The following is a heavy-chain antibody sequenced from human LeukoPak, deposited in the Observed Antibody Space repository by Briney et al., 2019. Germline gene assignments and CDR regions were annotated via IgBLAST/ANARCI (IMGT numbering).Heavy chain of an antibody. CDR1: GYTFTGYY. D-gene: IGHD3-16*01. CDR3: ARASFWESPINWFAP. V-gene: IGHV1-2*02. CDR2: INPNSGGT. J-gene: IGHJ5*02. Sequence: ASVKVSCKASGYTFTGYYMHWVRQAPGQGLEWMGWINPNSGGTSYAQKFQGRVTMTRDMSTSTVYMELSRLTSDDTAVYYCARASFWESPINWFAPWGQGTLVTVSS.